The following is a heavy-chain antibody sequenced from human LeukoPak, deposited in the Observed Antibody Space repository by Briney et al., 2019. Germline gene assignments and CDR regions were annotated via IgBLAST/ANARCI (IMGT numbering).Heavy chain of an antibody. V-gene: IGHV4-34*01. J-gene: IGHJ4*02. CDR2: INHRGST. CDR3: ARGRRDGYNWYYFDY. D-gene: IGHD5-24*01. Sequence: SETLSLTCAVYGGSFSGYYWSWIRQPPGRGLEWIGKINHRGSTNYNPSLKSRVTISVDTSKNQISLNLSSVTAADTAVYYCARGRRDGYNWYYFDYWGQGTLVTVSS. CDR1: GGSFSGYY.